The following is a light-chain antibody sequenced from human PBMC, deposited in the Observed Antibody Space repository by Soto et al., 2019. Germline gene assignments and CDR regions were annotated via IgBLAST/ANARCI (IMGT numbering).Light chain of an antibody. Sequence: EIVLTQSPVTLSLSPGERANLSCRASQSVSRYLAWYQQKPGQAPRLLIYDASNRATGIPARFSGSGSGTDFTLTISSLEPEDFAVYYCQQRSNWPPLTFGGGTKVDIK. J-gene: IGKJ4*01. CDR3: QQRSNWPPLT. CDR2: DAS. V-gene: IGKV3-11*01. CDR1: QSVSRY.